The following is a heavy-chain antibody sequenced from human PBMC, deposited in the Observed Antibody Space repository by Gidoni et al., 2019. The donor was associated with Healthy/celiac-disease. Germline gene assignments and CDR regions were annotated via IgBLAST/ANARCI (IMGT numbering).Heavy chain of an antibody. J-gene: IGHJ5*02. Sequence: EVQLVASGGGVVQHGGSLRLSCAASGFTFSSDCMSWVSKAPGKGLEWVANIKQDGSEKYYVDSVKGRFTISRDNAKNSLYLQMNSLRAEDTAVYYCARGPLNDFWSGYDHNWFDPWGQGTLVTVSS. D-gene: IGHD3-3*01. V-gene: IGHV3-7*01. CDR2: IKQDGSEK. CDR3: ARGPLNDFWSGYDHNWFDP. CDR1: GFTFSSDC.